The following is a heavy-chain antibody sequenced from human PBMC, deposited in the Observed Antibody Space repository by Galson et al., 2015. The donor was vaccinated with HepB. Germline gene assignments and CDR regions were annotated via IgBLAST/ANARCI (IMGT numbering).Heavy chain of an antibody. J-gene: IGHJ3*02. CDR2: IYYSGST. CDR1: GGSISGGYY. D-gene: IGHD5-24*01. CDR3: ARNREMGGGGGGKLDAFDI. Sequence: TLSLTCTVSGGSISGGYYWHWVRQHPGKGLEWIGYIYYSGSTYYNPSLKRRITISVDTSKNQFSLKLSSVTAADAAVYYCARNREMGGGGGGKLDAFDIWGQGTMVTVSS. V-gene: IGHV4-31*03.